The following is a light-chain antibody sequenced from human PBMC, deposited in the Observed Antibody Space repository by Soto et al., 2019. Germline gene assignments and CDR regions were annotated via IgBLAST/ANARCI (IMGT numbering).Light chain of an antibody. CDR2: LEGSGSY. J-gene: IGLJ2*01. Sequence: QLVLTQSSSATASLGSSVKLTCTVSSGQSSYIIAWHQQQPEKAPRYLMKLEGSGSYNKGSGVPDRFSGSSSGADRYLTISNLQFEDEAEYFCETWDSNTQVFGGGTKLTVL. CDR1: SGQSSYI. CDR3: ETWDSNTQV. V-gene: IGLV4-60*02.